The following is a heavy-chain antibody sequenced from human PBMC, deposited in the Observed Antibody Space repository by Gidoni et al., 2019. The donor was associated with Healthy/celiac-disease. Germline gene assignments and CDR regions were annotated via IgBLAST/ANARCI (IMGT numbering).Heavy chain of an antibody. CDR3: TTSARPRYSSSWYRHYYYGMDV. V-gene: IGHV3-15*01. J-gene: IGHJ6*02. CDR1: GFTFSNAW. CDR2: IKSKTDGGTT. D-gene: IGHD6-13*01. Sequence: EVQLVESGGGLVKPGGSLRLSCAASGFTFSNAWMSWVRQAPGKGLEWVGRIKSKTDGGTTDYAAPVKGRFTISRDDSKNTLYLQMNSLKTEDTAVYYCTTSARPRYSSSWYRHYYYGMDVWGQGTTVTVSS.